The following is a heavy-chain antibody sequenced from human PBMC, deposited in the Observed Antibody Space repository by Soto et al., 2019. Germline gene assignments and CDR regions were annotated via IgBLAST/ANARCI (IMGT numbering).Heavy chain of an antibody. CDR2: INPNSGGT. D-gene: IGHD2-2*01. CDR3: ARGYCISTSCWFDP. J-gene: IGHJ5*02. Sequence: ASVKVSCKASGYTFTGYYMHWVRQAPGQGLEWMGWINPNSGGTNYAQKFQGWVTMTRDTSISTAYMELSRLRSDDTAVYYCARGYCISTSCWFDPWGQGNLVTVSS. CDR1: GYTFTGYY. V-gene: IGHV1-2*04.